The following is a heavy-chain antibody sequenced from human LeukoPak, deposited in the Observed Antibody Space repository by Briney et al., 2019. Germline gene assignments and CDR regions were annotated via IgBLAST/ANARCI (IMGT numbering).Heavy chain of an antibody. CDR3: AREWDHDAFDI. D-gene: IGHD1-26*01. CDR2: INPSGSSA. CDR1: GYSFTSYY. V-gene: IGHV1-46*01. J-gene: IGHJ3*02. Sequence: ASVKVSCKASGYSFTSYYMHWVRQAPGQGLEWMGFINPSGSSAAYAQKFRGRLTMTRDMFTSTDYMELTSLTSDDTAVYYCAREWDHDAFDIWGQGTMVTVSS.